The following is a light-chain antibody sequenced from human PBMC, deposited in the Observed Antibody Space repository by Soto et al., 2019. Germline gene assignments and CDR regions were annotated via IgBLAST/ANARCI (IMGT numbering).Light chain of an antibody. J-gene: IGKJ4*01. CDR1: QGISSY. CDR2: AAS. CDR3: QQYYSYPLT. V-gene: IGKV1-8*01. Sequence: IQMTQSPSTLSASTGDRVTITCRASQGISSYLAWYQQKPGKAPKLLIYAASTLQSGVPSRFSGSGSGTDFTLTISCLQSEDFATYYCQQYYSYPLTFGGGTQGGYQ.